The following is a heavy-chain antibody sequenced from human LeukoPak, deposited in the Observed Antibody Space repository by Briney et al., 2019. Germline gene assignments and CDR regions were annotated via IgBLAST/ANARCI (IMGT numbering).Heavy chain of an antibody. V-gene: IGHV3-9*01. CDR1: GFTFDDYA. J-gene: IGHJ4*02. CDR3: AKARVEQSSQWLVYYFDY. Sequence: PGGSLRLSCAASGFTFDDYAMHWVRQAPGKGLEWVSGISWNSGSIGYADSVKGRFTISRDNAKNSLYLQMNSLRAEDTALYYCAKARVEQSSQWLVYYFDYWGQGTLATVSS. D-gene: IGHD6-19*01. CDR2: ISWNSGSI.